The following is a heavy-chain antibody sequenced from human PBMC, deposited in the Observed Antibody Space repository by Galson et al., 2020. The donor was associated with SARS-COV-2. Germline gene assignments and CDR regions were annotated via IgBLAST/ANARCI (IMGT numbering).Heavy chain of an antibody. CDR1: GDSTSSTDYY. V-gene: IGHV4-39*01. D-gene: IGHD6-19*01. CDR3: VRHSRPWLGSGYYFDN. CDR2: IFDIGRI. Sequence: SETLSLTCPVFGDSTSSTDYYWGWIRQAPGKGLEWIGSIFDIGRISYNPSLKSRVTMSVDASKNRISLKLTSVTAADTGLYYCVRHSRPWLGSGYYFDNWGQGTLATVSS. J-gene: IGHJ4*02.